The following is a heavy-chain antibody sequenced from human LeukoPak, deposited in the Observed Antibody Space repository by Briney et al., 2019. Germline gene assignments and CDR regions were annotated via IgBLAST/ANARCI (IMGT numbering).Heavy chain of an antibody. CDR2: ISGSGGST. V-gene: IGHV3-23*01. J-gene: IGHJ2*01. CDR1: GFTFSSYA. CDR3: AKDLGSGSHGLLVYWYFDL. D-gene: IGHD1-26*01. Sequence: GGSLRLSCAASGFTFSSYAMSWVRQAPGKGLEWVSAISGSGGSTYYADSVKGRFTISRDNSKNTLYLQMNSLRAEDTAVYYRAKDLGSGSHGLLVYWYFDLWGRGTLVTVSS.